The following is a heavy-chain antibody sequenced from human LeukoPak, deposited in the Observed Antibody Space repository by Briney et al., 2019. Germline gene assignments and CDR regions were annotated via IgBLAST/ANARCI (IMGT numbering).Heavy chain of an antibody. V-gene: IGHV4-38-2*01. Sequence: PSETLSLTCAVSGYSISSGYYWGWIRQPPGKGLEWIGYIYYSGSTNYNPSLKSRVTISVDTSKNQFSLKLSSVTAADTAVYYCARVNSYGPPYYFDYWGQGTLVTVSS. J-gene: IGHJ4*02. CDR3: ARVNSYGPPYYFDY. CDR2: IYYSGST. D-gene: IGHD5-18*01. CDR1: GYSISSGYY.